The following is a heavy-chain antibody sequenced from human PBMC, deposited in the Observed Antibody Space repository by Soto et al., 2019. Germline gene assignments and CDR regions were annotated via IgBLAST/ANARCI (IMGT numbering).Heavy chain of an antibody. J-gene: IGHJ4*01. Sequence: PGGSLRLSCAASGITVSNVWMTWIRQAPGKGLEWVGRIKSKADGSTKEYGTPVKDIFIITSNDSKNTVELQMHALGTEDTAFYCCGTPRPENHGYSFWGHGALVTVSS. CDR2: IKSKADGSTK. D-gene: IGHD5-18*01. CDR1: GITVSNVW. V-gene: IGHV3-15*01. CDR3: GTPRPENHGYSF.